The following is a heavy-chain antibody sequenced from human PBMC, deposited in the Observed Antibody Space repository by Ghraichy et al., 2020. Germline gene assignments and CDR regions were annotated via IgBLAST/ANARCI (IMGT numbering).Heavy chain of an antibody. V-gene: IGHV3-30-3*01. Sequence: GGSLRLSCAASGFSFSNYAMHWVRQAPGKGLEWVAVISNDGTTKYYADSVKGRFTISRDNSKNTLYLQMSSLRPEDTAVYYCARPDVSGNSNFDFWGQGTLVTVSS. CDR2: ISNDGTTK. D-gene: IGHD1-7*01. CDR3: ARPDVSGNSNFDF. CDR1: GFSFSNYA. J-gene: IGHJ4*02.